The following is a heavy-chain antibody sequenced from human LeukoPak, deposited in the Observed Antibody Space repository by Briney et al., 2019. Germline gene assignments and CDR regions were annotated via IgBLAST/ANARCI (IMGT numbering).Heavy chain of an antibody. Sequence: GASVKVSCKASGYTFTSYGISWVRQAPGQGLEWMGWISAYNGNTNYAQKLQGRVTMTTDISTSTAYMELRSLRSDDTAVYYCARDLYSSSWYGAFDIWGQGTMVTVSS. V-gene: IGHV1-18*01. J-gene: IGHJ3*02. D-gene: IGHD6-13*01. CDR3: ARDLYSSSWYGAFDI. CDR1: GYTFTSYG. CDR2: ISAYNGNT.